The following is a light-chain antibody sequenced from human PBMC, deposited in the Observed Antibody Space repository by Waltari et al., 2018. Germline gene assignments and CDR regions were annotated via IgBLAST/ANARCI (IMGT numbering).Light chain of an antibody. CDR3: QYYDNSVIT. V-gene: IGKV3D-20*01. Sequence: EIVLTQSPATLSLSPGESATLSCGASQSLSTSYFAWYQQKPGLAPRLLMYHASSRATGIPDRFSGSGAGTDFTLTISRLEPEDFAVYYCQYYDNSVITFGQGTRLEI. CDR1: QSLSTSY. CDR2: HAS. J-gene: IGKJ5*01.